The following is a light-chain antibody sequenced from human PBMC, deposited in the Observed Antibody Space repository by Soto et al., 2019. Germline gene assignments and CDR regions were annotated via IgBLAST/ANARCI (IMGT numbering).Light chain of an antibody. CDR2: VNI. CDR1: TSNIGAGYD. Sequence: HSVLKQPPSVPGAPGQRVTTSCTGSTSNIGAGYDVHWYQQLPGKAPKLLIYVNINRTSGVPVRFSGSKSGTSASLAITGLQAEDEADYYYQSYDSSLSGWVFGGGTQLTGL. CDR3: QSYDSSLSGWV. J-gene: IGLJ3*02. V-gene: IGLV1-40*01.